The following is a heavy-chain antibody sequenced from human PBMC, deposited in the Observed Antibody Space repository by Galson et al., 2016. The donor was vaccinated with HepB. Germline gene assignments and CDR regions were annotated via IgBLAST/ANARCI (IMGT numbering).Heavy chain of an antibody. Sequence: SLRLSCAVSGFTFSSYPMHWVRQAPGKGLEWVAVMSYDGVKKFYADSVKGRFTISRDNSKNTLYLQMNSLRVEDTAVYYCARDRSTTPRYCSGGRCIYYYYVMDVWGQGTTVTVSS. CDR1: GFTFSSYP. D-gene: IGHD2-15*01. CDR2: MSYDGVKK. J-gene: IGHJ6*02. CDR3: ARDRSTTPRYCSGGRCIYYYYVMDV. V-gene: IGHV3-30*04.